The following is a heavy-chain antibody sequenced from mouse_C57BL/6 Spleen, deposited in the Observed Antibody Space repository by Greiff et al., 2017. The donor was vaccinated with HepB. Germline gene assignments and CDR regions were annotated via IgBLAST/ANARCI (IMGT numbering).Heavy chain of an antibody. D-gene: IGHD1-1*01. CDR3: ARRITTGWYFDV. CDR1: GYTFTSYW. J-gene: IGHJ1*03. CDR2: IDPSDSET. V-gene: IGHV1-52*01. Sequence: QVQLQQPGAELVRPGSSVKLSCKASGYTFTSYWMHWVKQRPIQGLEWIGNIDPSDSETHYNQKFKDKATLTVDKSSSTAYMQLSSLASEDSAVYYCARRITTGWYFDVWGTGTTVTVSS.